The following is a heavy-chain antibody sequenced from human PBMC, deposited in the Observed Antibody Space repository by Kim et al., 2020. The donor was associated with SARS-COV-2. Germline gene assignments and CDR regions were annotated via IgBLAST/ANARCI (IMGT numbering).Heavy chain of an antibody. Sequence: ASVKVSCKTSGYTFTGYYLHWVRQAPGQGLEWTGWINPKTGNPNLPQKFQGWVAMTRDTSMSTAYVELTRLRSDDTTVYYCGRYRIGGQYYNYYYVLDFGVAGTRVTVSS. CDR3: GRYRIGGQYYNYYYVLDF. V-gene: IGHV1-2*04. J-gene: IGHJ6*04. CDR1: GYTFTGYY. CDR2: INPKTGNP. D-gene: IGHD3-10*01.